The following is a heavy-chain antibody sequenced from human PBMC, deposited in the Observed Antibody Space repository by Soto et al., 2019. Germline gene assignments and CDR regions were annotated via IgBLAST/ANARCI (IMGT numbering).Heavy chain of an antibody. V-gene: IGHV4-39*01. CDR2: IYYSGTT. CDR1: GGSISSRSYN. D-gene: IGHD4-4*01. J-gene: IGHJ5*02. Sequence: SETLSLTCSVSGGSISSRSYNWGWIRQPPGKGLEWIGNIYYSGTTHYNPSLKSRVAISVDPSKNQFSLKLSSVTAADTAVYYCTKLNNYEINWFDPWGQGTLVTVSS. CDR3: TKLNNYEINWFDP.